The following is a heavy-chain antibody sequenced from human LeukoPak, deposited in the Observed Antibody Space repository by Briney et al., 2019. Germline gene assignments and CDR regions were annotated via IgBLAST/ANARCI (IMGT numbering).Heavy chain of an antibody. CDR2: IRSKACGGTP. CDR1: GFTFGDYA. J-gene: IGHJ4*02. V-gene: IGHV3-49*03. Sequence: GGSLRLSCTASGFTFGDYAMNWFRLAPGKGLEWVGFIRSKACGGTPEYAASVKGRFTISRDDSKNIAYLQMNSLKTEDTAVYYCTRTRGSGSYVDYWGQGTLVTVSS. CDR3: TRTRGSGSYVDY. D-gene: IGHD6-19*01.